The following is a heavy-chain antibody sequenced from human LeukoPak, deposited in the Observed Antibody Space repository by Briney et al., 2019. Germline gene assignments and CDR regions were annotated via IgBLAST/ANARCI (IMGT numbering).Heavy chain of an antibody. Sequence: GGSLRLSCAASGFTFSSYSMNWVRQAPGKGLEWVSSISTSSSYIYYADSVKGRITISRDNARKSLYLQMNSLRAEDTAVYYCARGSRNSGSTHGFDYWGQGTLVTVSS. CDR3: ARGSRNSGSTHGFDY. D-gene: IGHD3-10*01. J-gene: IGHJ4*02. CDR1: GFTFSSYS. V-gene: IGHV3-21*01. CDR2: ISTSSSYI.